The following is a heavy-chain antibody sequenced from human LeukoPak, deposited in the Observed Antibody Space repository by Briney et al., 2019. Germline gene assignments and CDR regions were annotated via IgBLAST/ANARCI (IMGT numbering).Heavy chain of an antibody. CDR3: ARVTRYYDSSGYSFDY. D-gene: IGHD3-22*01. CDR1: GGSISSGGYY. V-gene: IGHV4-31*03. CDR2: IYYSGST. Sequence: SETLSLTCTVSGGSISSGGYYWSWIRQHPGKGLEWIGYIYYSGSTYYNPSLKSRVTISVDTSKNQFSLKLSSGTAADTAVYYCARVTRYYDSSGYSFDYWGQGTLVTVSS. J-gene: IGHJ4*02.